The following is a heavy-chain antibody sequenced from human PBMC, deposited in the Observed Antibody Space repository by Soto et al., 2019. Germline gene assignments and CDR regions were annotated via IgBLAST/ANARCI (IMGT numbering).Heavy chain of an antibody. V-gene: IGHV1-18*01. CDR3: ARVDDILTGYSPWGY. J-gene: IGHJ4*02. Sequence: ASGKVSCKASGYTFTSYGISWVRQAPGRGLEWMGWISAYNGITNYAQKLQGRVTMTTDTSTSTAYMELRSLRSDDTAVYYCARVDDILTGYSPWGYWGQGTLVTVSS. CDR1: GYTFTSYG. CDR2: ISAYNGIT. D-gene: IGHD3-9*01.